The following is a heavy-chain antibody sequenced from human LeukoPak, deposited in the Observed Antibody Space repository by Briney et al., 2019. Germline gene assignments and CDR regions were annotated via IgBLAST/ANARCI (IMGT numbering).Heavy chain of an antibody. CDR1: GGSFSGYY. J-gene: IGHJ6*04. D-gene: IGHD1-1*01. V-gene: IGHV4-34*01. CDR2: VNHSGST. CDR3: ARGTGTTVLYYYYGMDV. Sequence: SETLSLTCAVYGGSFSGYYWSWIRQPPGKGLEWIGGVNHSGSTNYNPSLKSRVTISVDTSKNQFSLKLSSVTAADTAVYYCARGTGTTVLYYYYGMDVWGKGTTVTVSS.